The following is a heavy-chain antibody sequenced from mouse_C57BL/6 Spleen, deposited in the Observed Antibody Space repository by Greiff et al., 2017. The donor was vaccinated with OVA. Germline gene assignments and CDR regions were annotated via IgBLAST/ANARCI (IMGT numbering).Heavy chain of an antibody. Sequence: EVQLQQSGPELVKPGASVKISCKASGYTFTDYYMNWVKQSHGKSLEWIGDINPNNGGTSYNQKFKGKATLTVDKSSSTAYMELHSLTSEDSAVYYCAAGSFDYWGQGTTLTVSS. D-gene: IGHD3-3*01. CDR1: GYTFTDYY. CDR2: INPNNGGT. J-gene: IGHJ2*01. CDR3: AAGSFDY. V-gene: IGHV1-26*01.